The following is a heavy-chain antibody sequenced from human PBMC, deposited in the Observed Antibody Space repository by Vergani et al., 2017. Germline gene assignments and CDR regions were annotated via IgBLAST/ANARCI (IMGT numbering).Heavy chain of an antibody. V-gene: IGHV4-61*02. D-gene: IGHD2-21*01. CDR2: IDVKGNS. CDR3: VRVLHTSYILGAFDI. J-gene: IGHJ3*02. CDR1: GGSLDIHSQT. Sequence: QLQLQESGPGLVKPSETLSLTCSFSGGSLDIHSQTWGWIRQPAGEGLEWIGLIDVKGNSNFSPSLESRVTMSADASRGRFSLNLRSVTTSDTAVYYCVRVLHTSYILGAFDIWGQGIKVTVSS.